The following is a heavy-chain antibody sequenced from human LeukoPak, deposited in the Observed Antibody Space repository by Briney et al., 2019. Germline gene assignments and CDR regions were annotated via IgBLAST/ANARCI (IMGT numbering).Heavy chain of an antibody. CDR3: AKVDNYYGSGSYSY. CDR1: GFTFSSYA. V-gene: IGHV3-23*01. J-gene: IGHJ4*02. Sequence: GGPLRLSCAASGFTFSSYAMSWVRQAPGKGLEWVSAISGSGGSTYYADSVKGRFTISRDNSKNTLYLQMNSLRAEDTAVYYCAKVDNYYGSGSYSYWGQGTLVTVSS. D-gene: IGHD3-10*01. CDR2: ISGSGGST.